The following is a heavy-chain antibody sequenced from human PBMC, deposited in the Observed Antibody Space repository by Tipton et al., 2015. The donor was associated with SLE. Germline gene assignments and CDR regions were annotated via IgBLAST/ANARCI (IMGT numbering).Heavy chain of an antibody. Sequence: TLSLTCTVSGGSISSGSYYWSWIRQPAGKGLEWIGYIYISGSTNYNPSLKSRVTISVDTSKNQFSLKLSSVTAADTAVYYCASPSSSWDWGQGTLVTVSS. CDR2: IYISGST. J-gene: IGHJ4*02. V-gene: IGHV4-61*09. CDR3: ASPSSSWD. D-gene: IGHD6-13*01. CDR1: GGSISSGSYY.